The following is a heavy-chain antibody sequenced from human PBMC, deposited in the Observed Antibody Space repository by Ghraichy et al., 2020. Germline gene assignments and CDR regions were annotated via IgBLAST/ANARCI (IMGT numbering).Heavy chain of an antibody. V-gene: IGHV4-34*01. J-gene: IGHJ5*02. D-gene: IGHD5-18*01. CDR2: INHSGST. CDR1: GGSFSGYY. Sequence: SQTLSLTCAVYGGSFSGYYWSWIRQPPGKGLEWIGEINHSGSTNYNPSLKSRVTISVDTSKNQFSLKLSSVTAADTAVYYCARGLSSYGHDPWGQGTLVTVSS. CDR3: ARGLSSYGHDP.